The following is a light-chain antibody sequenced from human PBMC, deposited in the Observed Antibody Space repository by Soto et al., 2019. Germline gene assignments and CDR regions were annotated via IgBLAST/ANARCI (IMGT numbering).Light chain of an antibody. J-gene: IGKJ3*01. V-gene: IGKV1-33*01. CDR2: DAS. Sequence: DIQMTQSPPSLSASLGETLTITCQASQDISNYLNWYKQKLGKAPKLLIYDASNLEPGVPSRFSGRGSVTYFTLNITSLQPEDSATYYCQHFDSLPLSFGPGTAVQIK. CDR3: QHFDSLPLS. CDR1: QDISNY.